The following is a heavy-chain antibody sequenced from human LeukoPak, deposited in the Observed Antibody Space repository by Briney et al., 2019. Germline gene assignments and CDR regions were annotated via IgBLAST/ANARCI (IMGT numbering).Heavy chain of an antibody. Sequence: ASVKVSCKASDYTFTGYGISWVRQAPGQGLEWTGWISAYNGNTNYAQKLQGRVTMTTDTSTSTAYMELRSLRSDDTAVYYCAYSLRGDYFDYWGQGTLVTVSS. D-gene: IGHD2-15*01. J-gene: IGHJ4*02. CDR1: DYTFTGYG. CDR3: AYSLRGDYFDY. CDR2: ISAYNGNT. V-gene: IGHV1-18*01.